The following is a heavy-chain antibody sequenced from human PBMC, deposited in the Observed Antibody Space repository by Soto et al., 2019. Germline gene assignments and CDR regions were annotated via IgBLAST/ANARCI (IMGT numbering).Heavy chain of an antibody. V-gene: IGHV3-23*01. J-gene: IGHJ6*03. D-gene: IGHD2-2*01. CDR3: AKFGPRAGPKPFCNSSTSCYWDYYYYYMDV. Sequence: EVQLLESGGGLVQPGGSLRLSCAASGFTFSSYAMSWVRQAPGKGLEWVSAISGSGGSTYYADSVTGWFTISRDNSKNTLYRQMNSLRAEDTAVYYCAKFGPRAGPKPFCNSSTSCYWDYYYYYMDVWGKGTTVTVSS. CDR2: ISGSGGST. CDR1: GFTFSSYA.